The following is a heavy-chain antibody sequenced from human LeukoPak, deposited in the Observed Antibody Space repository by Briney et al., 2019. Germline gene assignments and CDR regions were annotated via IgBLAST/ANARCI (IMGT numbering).Heavy chain of an antibody. CDR1: GFTFNNYA. V-gene: IGHV3-9*01. D-gene: IGHD3-22*01. CDR3: ARDQYYYDSSGYYLYYYFDY. J-gene: IGHJ4*02. Sequence: GGSLSLSCAASGFTFNNYAMHWVRQAPGKGLEWVSGISWSSGSIGYADSVKGRFTISRDNAKNSLYLQMNSLRAEDTAVYYCARDQYYYDSSGYYLYYYFDYWGQGTLVTVSS. CDR2: ISWSSGSI.